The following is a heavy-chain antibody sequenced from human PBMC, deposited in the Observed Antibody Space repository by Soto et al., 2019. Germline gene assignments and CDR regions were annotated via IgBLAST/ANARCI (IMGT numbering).Heavy chain of an antibody. CDR3: ASTLWSGYPDYYYMDV. CDR2: IYYSGST. CDR1: GGSISSYY. V-gene: IGHV4-59*08. J-gene: IGHJ6*03. D-gene: IGHD3-3*01. Sequence: SETLSLTCTVSGGSISSYYWSWIRQPPGKGLEWIGYIYYSGSTNYNPSLKSRVTISVDTSKNQFSLKLSSVTAADTAVYYCASTLWSGYPDYYYMDVWGKGTTVTVSS.